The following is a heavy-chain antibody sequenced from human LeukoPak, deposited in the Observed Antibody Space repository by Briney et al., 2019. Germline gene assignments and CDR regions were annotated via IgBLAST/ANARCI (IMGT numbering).Heavy chain of an antibody. J-gene: IGHJ1*01. CDR3: TKEKMSGGRPLQY. CDR2: ISYDGRNK. Sequence: PGGSLSLTCAVAGFTFSGYRWNWVRQAPGKGLEWVAVISYDGRNKYYADSVKGRFTISRDNSKNTLYLQMNSLRADDTALYYCTKEKMSGGRPLQYWGQGTLVIVSS. CDR1: GFTFSGYR. D-gene: IGHD2-15*01. V-gene: IGHV3-30*18.